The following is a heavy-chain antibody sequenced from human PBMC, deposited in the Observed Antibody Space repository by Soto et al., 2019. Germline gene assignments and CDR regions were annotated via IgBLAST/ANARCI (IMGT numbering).Heavy chain of an antibody. J-gene: IGHJ4*02. CDR2: ISSSSSTI. D-gene: IGHD1-26*01. Sequence: GGSLRLSCAASGFTFSSYSMNWVRQAPGKGLEWVSYISSSSSTIYYADSVKGRFTISRDNAKNSLYLQMNSLRAEDTAVYCCASLTYSGYVDYWGQGTLVTVSS. CDR3: ASLTYSGYVDY. CDR1: GFTFSSYS. V-gene: IGHV3-48*01.